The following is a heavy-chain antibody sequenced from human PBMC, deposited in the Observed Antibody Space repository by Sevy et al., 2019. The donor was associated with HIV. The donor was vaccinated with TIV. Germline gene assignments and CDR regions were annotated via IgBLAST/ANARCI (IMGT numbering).Heavy chain of an antibody. Sequence: ASLKVSCKASGGTFSSYAISWVRQAPGQGLEWMGGIIPIFGTANYAQKFQGRVTITADESTSTAYMELSSLRSEDTAVYYCARGRYYDSSGLGDYWGQGTLVTVSS. CDR3: ARGRYYDSSGLGDY. D-gene: IGHD3-22*01. J-gene: IGHJ4*02. V-gene: IGHV1-69*13. CDR1: GGTFSSYA. CDR2: IIPIFGTA.